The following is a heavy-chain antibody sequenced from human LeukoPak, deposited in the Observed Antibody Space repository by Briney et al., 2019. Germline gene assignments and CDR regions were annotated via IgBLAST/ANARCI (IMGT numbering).Heavy chain of an antibody. Sequence: PSETLSLTCAVYGGSFNGYYWSWIRQPPGKGLEWIGEINHSGSTNYNPSLKSRVTISVDTSKNQFSLKLSSVTAADTAVYYCARGGYCSSTSCYKHHEGFNWFDPWGQGTLVTVSS. V-gene: IGHV4-34*01. D-gene: IGHD2-2*02. CDR3: ARGGYCSSTSCYKHHEGFNWFDP. CDR1: GGSFNGYY. CDR2: INHSGST. J-gene: IGHJ5*02.